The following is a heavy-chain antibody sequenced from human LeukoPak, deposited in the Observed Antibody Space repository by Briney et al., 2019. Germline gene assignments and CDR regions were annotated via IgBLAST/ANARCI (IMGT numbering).Heavy chain of an antibody. CDR1: GLTFSAFY. CDR3: ARWPHRQDF. CDR2: INKDGSEG. J-gene: IGHJ4*02. V-gene: IGHV3-7*03. Sequence: GGSLRLSCAASGLTFSAFYMSWVRQAPGKGLEWVANINKDGSEGTYVDSVKGRFTISRDNAKNSLYLQMSSLRADDTAVYYCARWPHRQDFWGRGTRVTVSS.